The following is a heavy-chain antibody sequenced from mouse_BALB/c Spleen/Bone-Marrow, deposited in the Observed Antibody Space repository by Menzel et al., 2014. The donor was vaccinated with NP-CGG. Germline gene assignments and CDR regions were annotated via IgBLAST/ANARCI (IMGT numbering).Heavy chain of an antibody. Sequence: EVQGVESGGGLVQPGGSLKLSCAASGFDLSTFWMSWVRQAPGKGLEWIGEINPDRSTINYRPSLKDKFIISRDNAKNTLYLLMSKVRSEDTALYYCARLHYYGYGAYWGQGTLVTVSA. J-gene: IGHJ3*01. D-gene: IGHD1-2*01. CDR3: ARLHYYGYGAY. V-gene: IGHV4-1*02. CDR1: GFDLSTFW. CDR2: INPDRSTI.